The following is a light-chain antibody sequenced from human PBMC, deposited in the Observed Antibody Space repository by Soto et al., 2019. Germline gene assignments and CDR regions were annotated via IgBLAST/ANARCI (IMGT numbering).Light chain of an antibody. CDR2: GAS. J-gene: IGKJ1*01. CDR1: QSISNNY. Sequence: DIVLTQSPGTLSPSVGERDTLPCRASQSISNNYLAWYQQKPGQAPRLLIYGASNRATGIPDRFSGSGSGTDFTLTISRLEPEDFAVYYCQQYYSTGTFGQGTKVDIK. CDR3: QQYYSTGT. V-gene: IGKV3-20*01.